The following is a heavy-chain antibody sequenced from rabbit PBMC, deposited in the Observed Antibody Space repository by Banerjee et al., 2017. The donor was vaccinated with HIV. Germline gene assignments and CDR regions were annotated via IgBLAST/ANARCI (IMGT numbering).Heavy chain of an antibody. CDR2: IYTGSGST. J-gene: IGHJ4*01. CDR1: GFSFSNYYY. Sequence: QEQLVESGGGLVQPEGSLTLTCTASGFSFSNYYYMCWVRQAPGKGLEWIGCIYTGSGSTYYASWAKGRFTISRSTSLNTVDLKMTSLTAADTATYFCARAHYAGYAGYGYATFYYFNLWGPGTLVTVS. CDR3: ARAHYAGYAGYGYATFYYFNL. D-gene: IGHD6-1*01. V-gene: IGHV1S43*01.